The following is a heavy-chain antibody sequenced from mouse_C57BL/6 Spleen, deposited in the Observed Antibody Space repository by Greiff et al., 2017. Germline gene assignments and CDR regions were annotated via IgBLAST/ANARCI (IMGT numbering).Heavy chain of an antibody. CDR1: GYTFTDYN. CDR2: INPNNGGT. Sequence: VQLQQSGPELVKPGASVKIPCKASGYTFTDYNMDWVKQSHGKSLEWIGDINPNNGGTIYNQKFKGKATLTVDKSSSTAYMELRSLTSEDTAVYYCARMFYYSTFAYWGQGTLVTVSA. J-gene: IGHJ3*01. D-gene: IGHD1-1*01. V-gene: IGHV1-18*01. CDR3: ARMFYYSTFAY.